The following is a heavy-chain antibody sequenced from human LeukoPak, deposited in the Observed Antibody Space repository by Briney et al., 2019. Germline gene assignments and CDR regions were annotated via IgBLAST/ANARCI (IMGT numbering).Heavy chain of an antibody. CDR3: ARGLWSPRWFDP. D-gene: IGHD2-8*02. Sequence: SETLSLTCVVYGGSFSGYYWSWIRQPPGKWLEWIGEINHSGSTNYNPSLKSRVTISVDTSKNQFSLKLSSVTAADTAVYYCARGLWSPRWFDPWGQGTLVTVSS. J-gene: IGHJ5*02. CDR2: INHSGST. CDR1: GGSFSGYY. V-gene: IGHV4-34*01.